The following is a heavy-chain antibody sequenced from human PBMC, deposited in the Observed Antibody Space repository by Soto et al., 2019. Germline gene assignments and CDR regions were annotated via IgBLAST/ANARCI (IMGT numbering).Heavy chain of an antibody. Sequence: QVQLQESGPGLVKPSETLSLTCTVSGGSISSYYWSWIRQPPGKGLEWIGYIYYSGSTNYNPSLKRRVTISVDPPKTQLSLKRSPVTAADTAVYDCARFNWYFDLWGRGTLVTVSS. CDR3: ARFNWYFDL. J-gene: IGHJ2*01. V-gene: IGHV4-59*08. CDR1: GGSISSYY. CDR2: IYYSGST.